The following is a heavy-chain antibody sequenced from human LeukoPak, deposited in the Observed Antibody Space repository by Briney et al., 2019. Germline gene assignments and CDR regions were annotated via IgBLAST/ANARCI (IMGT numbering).Heavy chain of an antibody. Sequence: ASVKVSCKASGYTFTSYGISWVRQAPGQGLEWMGWISAYNGNTNYAQKLQGRVTMTTDTSTSTAYMELRSLRSDDTAVYYCARATPQFGDVSDPQHKYYYYYYMDVWGKGTSVTVSS. V-gene: IGHV1-18*01. CDR2: ISAYNGNT. CDR1: GYTFTSYG. CDR3: ARATPQFGDVSDPQHKYYYYYYMDV. J-gene: IGHJ6*03. D-gene: IGHD3-10*01.